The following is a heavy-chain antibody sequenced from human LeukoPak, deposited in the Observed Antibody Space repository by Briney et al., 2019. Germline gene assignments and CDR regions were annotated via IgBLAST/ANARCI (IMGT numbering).Heavy chain of an antibody. CDR3: ARQYYDILTGYSPDAFDI. CDR2: IYYSAST. J-gene: IGHJ3*02. D-gene: IGHD3-9*01. Sequence: KPSETLSLTCTVSGGSISSYYWSWIRQPPGKGLEWIGYIYYSASTNYNPSLKSRVTISVDTSKNQFSLKLSSVTAADTAVYYCARQYYDILTGYSPDAFDIWGQGTMVTVSS. V-gene: IGHV4-59*08. CDR1: GGSISSYY.